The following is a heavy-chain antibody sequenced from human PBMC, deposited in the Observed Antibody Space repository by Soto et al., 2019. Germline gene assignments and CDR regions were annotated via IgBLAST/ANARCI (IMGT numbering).Heavy chain of an antibody. CDR3: ARDKLTGLFDY. J-gene: IGHJ4*02. CDR2: INHSGST. CDR1: GGSISSYY. D-gene: IGHD2-8*02. Sequence: PSETLSLTCTVSGGSISSYYWSWIRQPPGKGLEWIGEINHSGSTNYNPSLRSRVTISVDTSKNQFSLKLTSVTAADTAVYYCARDKLTGLFDYWGQGTLVTVSS. V-gene: IGHV4-34*01.